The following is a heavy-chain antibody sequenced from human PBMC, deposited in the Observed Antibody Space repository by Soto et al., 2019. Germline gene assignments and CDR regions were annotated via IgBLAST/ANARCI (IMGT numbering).Heavy chain of an antibody. V-gene: IGHV3-30*18. Sequence: GGSLRLSCAASGFTFRTYGMHRVRQAPGKGLDWVAVISDDGSNKYNIAPMERRFTISRDNTTHTLYFQMNRLRTEETTVYYCAKGTGYSSGTNDAFDIWGQGTMVTVSS. J-gene: IGHJ3*02. CDR2: ISDDGSNK. CDR1: GFTFRTYG. D-gene: IGHD5-18*01. CDR3: AKGTGYSSGTNDAFDI.